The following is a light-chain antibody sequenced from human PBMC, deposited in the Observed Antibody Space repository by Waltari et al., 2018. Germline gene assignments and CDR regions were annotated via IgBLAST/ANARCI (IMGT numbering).Light chain of an antibody. CDR2: RDK. V-gene: IGLV3-9*01. CDR1: NIGGTN. Sequence: SYDLTQPLSVSVALGQTARISCGGTNIGGTNVHWYQQKAGQAPLLVIYRDKNRPSRIPERFSGSNSENTATLTISRAQAADEADYYCQVWDSGTAVFGGGTQLTVL. CDR3: QVWDSGTAV. J-gene: IGLJ7*01.